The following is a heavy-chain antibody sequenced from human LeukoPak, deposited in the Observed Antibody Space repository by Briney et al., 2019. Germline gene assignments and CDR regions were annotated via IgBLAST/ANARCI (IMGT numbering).Heavy chain of an antibody. CDR3: ARDGYSSSWSQPYYYYYMDV. J-gene: IGHJ6*03. CDR1: GFTFSSYS. D-gene: IGHD6-13*01. V-gene: IGHV3-48*01. CDR2: ISSSSSTI. Sequence: GGSLRLSCAASGFTFSSYSMLWVRQAPGKGLEWVSYISSSSSTIYYADSVKGRFTISRDNAKNSLYLQMNSLRAEDTAVYYCARDGYSSSWSQPYYYYYMDVWGKGTTVTVSS.